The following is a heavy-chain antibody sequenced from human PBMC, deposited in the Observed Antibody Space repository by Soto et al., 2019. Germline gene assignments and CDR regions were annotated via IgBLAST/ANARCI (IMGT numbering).Heavy chain of an antibody. J-gene: IGHJ4*02. CDR3: ARDLKCGLFDY. CDR2: ISSSSSTI. Sequence: EVQLVESGGGLVQPGGSLRLSCAASGFTFSSYSMNWVRQAPGKGLEWVSYISSSSSTIYYADSVKGRFTISRDNAKNSLCLQMNSLIAEDTAVYYWARDLKCGLFDYWGQGTLVTVSS. CDR1: GFTFSSYS. D-gene: IGHD6-25*01. V-gene: IGHV3-48*01.